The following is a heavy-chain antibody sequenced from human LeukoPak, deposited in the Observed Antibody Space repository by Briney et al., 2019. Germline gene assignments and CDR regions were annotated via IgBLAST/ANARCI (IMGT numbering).Heavy chain of an antibody. J-gene: IGHJ4*02. V-gene: IGHV3-30-3*01. CDR3: ARGGSSSTSKVGYYFDY. Sequence: GGSLRLSYAASGFTFSSYAMHWVRQAPGKGLEWVAVISYDGSNKYYADSVKGRFTISRDNSKNTLYLQMNSLRAEDTAVYYCARGGSSSTSKVGYYFDYWGQGTLVTVSS. CDR2: ISYDGSNK. D-gene: IGHD2-2*01. CDR1: GFTFSSYA.